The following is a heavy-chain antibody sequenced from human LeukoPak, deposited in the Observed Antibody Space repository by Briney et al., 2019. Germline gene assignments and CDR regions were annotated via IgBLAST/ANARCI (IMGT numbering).Heavy chain of an antibody. CDR1: GGSISSYY. CDR3: ARENVEMTTIPRAFDI. J-gene: IGHJ3*02. Sequence: SETLSLTCIVPGGSISSYYWSWIRQPPGKGLEWIGYIYYSGSTNYNPSLKSRVTISVDTSKNQFSLKLSSVTAADTAVYYCARENVEMTTIPRAFDIWGQGTMVTVSS. D-gene: IGHD5-24*01. CDR2: IYYSGST. V-gene: IGHV4-59*01.